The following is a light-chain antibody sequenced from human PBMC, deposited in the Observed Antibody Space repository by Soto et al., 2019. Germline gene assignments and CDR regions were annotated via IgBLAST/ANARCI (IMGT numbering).Light chain of an antibody. V-gene: IGKV2-30*02. CDR1: EGLVHSDGNTY. Sequence: DVEMTQSPLSLPDTLGQAASISCKPTEGLVHSDGNTYLNWFQKRPGQYPRRVIYMVSNRDSGVPDRFSGSGSGTDFKLKISRVEAEDVGVYECMQDTHWTWTFGQGTKVDIK. J-gene: IGKJ1*01. CDR2: MVS. CDR3: MQDTHWTWT.